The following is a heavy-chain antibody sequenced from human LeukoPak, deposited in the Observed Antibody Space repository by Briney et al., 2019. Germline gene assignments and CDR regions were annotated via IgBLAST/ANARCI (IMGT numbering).Heavy chain of an antibody. D-gene: IGHD5-24*01. Sequence: SETLSLTCTVSGGSISSYYWSWIRQPPGKGLEWIGYIYYSGRTYYNHSLKSRATMSVDTSKDQFSLKLTSGIAADTAVYYCARHGVATMKRVDVWGKGTSVTVSS. V-gene: IGHV4-59*08. CDR2: IYYSGRT. J-gene: IGHJ6*04. CDR3: ARHGVATMKRVDV. CDR1: GGSISSYY.